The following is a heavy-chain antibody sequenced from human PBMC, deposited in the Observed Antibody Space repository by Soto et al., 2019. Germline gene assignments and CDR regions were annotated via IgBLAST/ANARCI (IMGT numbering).Heavy chain of an antibody. J-gene: IGHJ3*02. Sequence: SETLSLTCAVYGGSFSGYYWSWIRQPPGKGLEWIGEINHSGSTNYNPSLKSRVTISVDTSKNQFSLKLGSVTAADTAVYYCAKEAPRVEPGTRAAFNIWGQGTMVTVSS. D-gene: IGHD1-1*01. CDR2: INHSGST. CDR3: AKEAPRVEPGTRAAFNI. CDR1: GGSFSGYY. V-gene: IGHV4-34*01.